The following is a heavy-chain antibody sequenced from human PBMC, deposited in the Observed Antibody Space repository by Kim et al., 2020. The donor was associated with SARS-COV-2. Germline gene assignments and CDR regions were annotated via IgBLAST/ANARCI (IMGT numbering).Heavy chain of an antibody. CDR3: ASLMVRGVLHNDY. D-gene: IGHD3-10*01. J-gene: IGHJ4*02. Sequence: SETLSLTCAVYGGSFSGYYWSWIRQPPGKGLEWIGEINHSGSTNYNPSLKSRVTISVDTSKNQFSLKLSSVTAADTAVYYCASLMVRGVLHNDYWGQGTLVTVSS. V-gene: IGHV4-34*01. CDR2: INHSGST. CDR1: GGSFSGYY.